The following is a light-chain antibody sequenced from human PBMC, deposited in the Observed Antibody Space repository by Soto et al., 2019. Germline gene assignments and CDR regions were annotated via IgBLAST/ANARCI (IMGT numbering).Light chain of an antibody. J-gene: IGKJ4*01. V-gene: IGKV3-20*01. CDR1: QTITT. Sequence: EIVLTQSPGALSLSPEERATLSCRASQTITTLAWYQRKPGQAPRLLIYRVSSRATGVPDRFSGSGSGTDYNLTISRLEPEDFAVYYCQQYGILPLTFGGGTKVDIK. CDR3: QQYGILPLT. CDR2: RVS.